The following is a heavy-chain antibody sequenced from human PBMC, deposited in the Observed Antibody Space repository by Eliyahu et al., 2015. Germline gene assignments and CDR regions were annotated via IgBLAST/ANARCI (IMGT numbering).Heavy chain of an antibody. V-gene: IGHV1-69*04. CDR3: ARAAGYSGYDSFFWFDP. J-gene: IGHJ5*02. D-gene: IGHD5-12*01. CDR1: GXTFSXXX. Sequence: QVQLXQSGAEVKKPGXSVKVSXKXSGXTFSXXXISWVXQAPGQGLEWMGRIIPILGIANYAQKFQGRVTITADKSTSTAYMELSSLRSEDTAVYYCARAAGYSGYDSFFWFDPWGQGTLVTVSS. CDR2: IIPILGIA.